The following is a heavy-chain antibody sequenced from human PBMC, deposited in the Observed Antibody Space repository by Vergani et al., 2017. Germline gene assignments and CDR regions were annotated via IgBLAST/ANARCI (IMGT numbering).Heavy chain of an antibody. CDR1: GFTFSSYA. V-gene: IGHV3-30-3*01. J-gene: IGHJ4*02. CDR3: ARDGQLAFDY. CDR2: ISYDGSNK. Sequence: VQLVESGGGVVQPGRSLRLSCAASGFTFSSYAMHWVRQAPGKGLEWVAVISYDGSNKYYADSVKGRFTISRDNSKNTLYLQMNSMRAEDTAVYYCARDGQLAFDYWGQGTLVTVSS. D-gene: IGHD6-13*01.